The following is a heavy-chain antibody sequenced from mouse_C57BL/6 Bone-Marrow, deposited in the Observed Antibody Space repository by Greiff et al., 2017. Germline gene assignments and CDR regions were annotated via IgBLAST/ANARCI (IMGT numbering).Heavy chain of an antibody. CDR2: IWWDDDK. V-gene: IGHV8-8*01. Sequence: QVTLKVSGPGLLKPSQTLSLTCSFSGFSLSTFGMGVGWIRQPSGKGLEWLAHIWWDDDKYYNPALKSRITISKDTSKNQVFLKIANVDTADTATYYCARINHYYGSSYDAMDYWGQGTSVTVSS. CDR1: GFSLSTFGMG. D-gene: IGHD1-1*01. CDR3: ARINHYYGSSYDAMDY. J-gene: IGHJ4*01.